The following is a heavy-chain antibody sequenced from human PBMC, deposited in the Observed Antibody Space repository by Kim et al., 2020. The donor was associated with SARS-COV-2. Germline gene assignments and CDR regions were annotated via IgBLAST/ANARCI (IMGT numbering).Heavy chain of an antibody. Sequence: RPSYAQKFQGRVTMTGDTSTSTVYMELSSLRSEDTAVYYCARDLVGAWGHWGQGTLVTVSS. J-gene: IGHJ4*02. CDR2: RP. D-gene: IGHD2-8*02. CDR3: ARDLVGAWGH. V-gene: IGHV1-46*01.